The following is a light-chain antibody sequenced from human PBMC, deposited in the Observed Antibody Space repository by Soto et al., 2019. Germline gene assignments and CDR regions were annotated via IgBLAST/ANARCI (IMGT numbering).Light chain of an antibody. J-gene: IGKJ1*01. CDR1: QSVGSN. CDR3: QQCDSGWT. V-gene: IGKV3-15*01. Sequence: IVLTQSPGTLSLSPGERDTLSCRASQSVGSNLAWYQKKPGQAPRLLIFGASTRATGIPARFSGSGSGTEFTLTISSLQSEDIAVYYCQQCDSGWTFGQGTKVDIK. CDR2: GAS.